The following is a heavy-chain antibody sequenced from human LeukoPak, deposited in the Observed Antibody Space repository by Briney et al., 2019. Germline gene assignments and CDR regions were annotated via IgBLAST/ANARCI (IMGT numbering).Heavy chain of an antibody. V-gene: IGHV3-21*01. CDR1: GFTFSNYN. D-gene: IGHD3-22*01. CDR3: ARLYDGSGYHVNHFDY. CDR2: ISSSSSYI. J-gene: IGHJ4*02. Sequence: GGSLRLSCAASGFTFSNYNINWVRQAPGKGLEWVSSISSSSSYIYYADSVKGRFTISRDNAKNSLYLQMNSLRAEDTAVYYCARLYDGSGYHVNHFDYWGQGALVTVSS.